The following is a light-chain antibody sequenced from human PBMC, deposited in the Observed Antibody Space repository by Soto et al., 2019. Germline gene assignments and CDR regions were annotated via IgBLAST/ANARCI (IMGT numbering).Light chain of an antibody. CDR1: QSVLSSSDSKNY. J-gene: IGKJ5*01. V-gene: IGKV4-1*01. Sequence: DIVMTQSPDSLAVSLGERATINCKSSQSVLSSSDSKNYLAWHQQKPGQPPKLLIYWASTRESGVPERFGGSGSGTDFALTISSLQAEDVAVYYCQQYYSNPITFGQGTRLEIK. CDR2: WAS. CDR3: QQYYSNPIT.